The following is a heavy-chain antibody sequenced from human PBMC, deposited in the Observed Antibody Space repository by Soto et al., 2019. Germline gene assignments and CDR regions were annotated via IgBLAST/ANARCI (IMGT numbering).Heavy chain of an antibody. D-gene: IGHD6-19*01. J-gene: IGHJ4*02. CDR2: ISSSSSYI. CDR1: GFTFSTYI. CDR3: ARGGSGWYVVY. Sequence: EVPLVESGGGLVKPGGSLRLSCAASGFTFSTYIMNWVRQAPGKGLEWVSSISSSSSYIYYADSVKGRFTISRDNAKNSLYLQMNSLRAEDTAVYYCARGGSGWYVVYWGQGILVTVSS. V-gene: IGHV3-21*01.